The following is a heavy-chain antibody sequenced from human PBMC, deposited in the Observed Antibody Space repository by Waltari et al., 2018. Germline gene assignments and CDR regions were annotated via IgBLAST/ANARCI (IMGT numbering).Heavy chain of an antibody. J-gene: IGHJ3*02. CDR2: ISGSGGST. Sequence: EVQLLESGGGLVQPGGSLRLSCAASGFTFSSYAMSWVRQAPGKGLEWVSAISGSGGSTYYADSVKGRFTISRDNSKNTLYLQMNSRRAEDTAVYYCAKDQDIVVVPAAPRAAFDIWGQGTMVTVSS. CDR1: GFTFSSYA. D-gene: IGHD2-2*01. V-gene: IGHV3-23*01. CDR3: AKDQDIVVVPAAPRAAFDI.